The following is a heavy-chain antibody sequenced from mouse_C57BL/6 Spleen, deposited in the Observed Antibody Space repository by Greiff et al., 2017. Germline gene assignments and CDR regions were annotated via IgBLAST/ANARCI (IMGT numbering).Heavy chain of an antibody. Sequence: EVKVEESGGGLVKPGGSLKLSCAASGFTFSDYGMHWVRQAPEKGLEWVAYISSGSSTIYYADTVKGRFTISRDNAKNTLFLQMTSLRSEDTAMYYCARPRDYGNFYAMDYWGQGTSVTVSS. D-gene: IGHD2-1*01. CDR3: ARPRDYGNFYAMDY. V-gene: IGHV5-17*01. J-gene: IGHJ4*01. CDR1: GFTFSDYG. CDR2: ISSGSSTI.